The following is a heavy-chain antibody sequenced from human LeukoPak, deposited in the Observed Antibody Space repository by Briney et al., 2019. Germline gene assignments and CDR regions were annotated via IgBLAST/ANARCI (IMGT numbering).Heavy chain of an antibody. CDR3: ARDLYDDNRCFDF. CDR1: GGSTSGHY. J-gene: IGHJ4*02. Sequence: SETLSLTCTVSGGSTSGHYWSWIRQPPGKGLEWIGSIYYSGSTYYNPSLKSRVTISVDTSKNQFSLKLSSVTAADTAVYYCARDLYDDNRCFDFWGQGILVTVSS. V-gene: IGHV4-38-2*02. CDR2: IYYSGST. D-gene: IGHD1-14*01.